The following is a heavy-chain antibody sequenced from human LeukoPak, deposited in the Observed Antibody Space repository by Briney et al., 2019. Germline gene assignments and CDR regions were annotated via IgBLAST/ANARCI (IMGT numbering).Heavy chain of an antibody. CDR1: GFTFSSYA. V-gene: IGHV3-23*01. CDR3: ANGNRCTSPNCLGYYYFYMDV. D-gene: IGHD2-8*01. J-gene: IGHJ6*03. Sequence: GGSLRLSCAASGFTFSSYAMKWVRQAPGRGLEWVSGFSGSGGTTYYADSVKGRFTISRDNSKNTLYLQMNSLRAEDTAVYYCANGNRCTSPNCLGYYYFYMDVWGKGTTVTVSS. CDR2: FSGSGGTT.